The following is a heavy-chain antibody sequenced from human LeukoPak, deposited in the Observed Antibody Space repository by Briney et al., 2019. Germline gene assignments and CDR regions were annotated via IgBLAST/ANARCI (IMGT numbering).Heavy chain of an antibody. CDR3: ARVPLYCSGGSCYYYYGMDV. J-gene: IGHJ6*02. CDR1: GFTFSDYY. V-gene: IGHV3-11*01. Sequence: PGGSLRLSCAASGFTFSDYYMSWIRQAPGKGLEWVSYISSSGSTIYYADSVKGRFTTSRDNAKNSLYLQMNSLRAEDTAVYYCARVPLYCSGGSCYYYYGMDVWGQGTTVTVSS. CDR2: ISSSGSTI. D-gene: IGHD2-15*01.